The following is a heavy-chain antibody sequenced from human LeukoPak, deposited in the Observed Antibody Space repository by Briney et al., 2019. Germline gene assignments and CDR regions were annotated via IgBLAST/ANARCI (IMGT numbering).Heavy chain of an antibody. Sequence: PGGSLRLSCAASGFSFSSYAMHWVRQAPGKGLEWVAAIPNDGSKTYYADSVKGRFTISRDNSKNTLYLEMNSLRAEDTAVYSCAKSIVVVTAKGDWFDPWGQGTLVTVSS. CDR1: GFSFSSYA. V-gene: IGHV3-30-3*02. CDR2: IPNDGSKT. J-gene: IGHJ5*02. CDR3: AKSIVVVTAKGDWFDP. D-gene: IGHD2-21*02.